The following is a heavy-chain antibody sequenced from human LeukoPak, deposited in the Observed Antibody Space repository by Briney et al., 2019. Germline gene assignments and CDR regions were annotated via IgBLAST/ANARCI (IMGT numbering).Heavy chain of an antibody. D-gene: IGHD5-18*01. CDR2: IKQDGSEK. CDR3: ARGGVDTAMVTYY. Sequence: PGGSLRLSCAASGFTFSSYWMSWVRQAPGKGLEWVANIKQDGSEKYYVDSVKGRFTISKDNAKNSLYLQMNSLRAEDTAVYYCARGGVDTAMVTYYWGQGTLVTVSS. V-gene: IGHV3-7*01. J-gene: IGHJ4*02. CDR1: GFTFSSYW.